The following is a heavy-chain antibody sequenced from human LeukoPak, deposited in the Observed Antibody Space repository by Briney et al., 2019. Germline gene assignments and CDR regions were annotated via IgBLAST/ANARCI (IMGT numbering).Heavy chain of an antibody. D-gene: IGHD3-10*01. CDR1: GFTFGGYA. V-gene: IGHV3-9*01. CDR2: ISWNSGSI. J-gene: IGHJ4*02. Sequence: SLRLSCAASGFTFGGYAMHWVRQTPGEGLGGVSGISWNSGSIGYADSVKGRFTISRDNAKNSLYLQMNSLRAEDTALYYCAKDGGGSGSLDYWGQGTLVTVSS. CDR3: AKDGGGSGSLDY.